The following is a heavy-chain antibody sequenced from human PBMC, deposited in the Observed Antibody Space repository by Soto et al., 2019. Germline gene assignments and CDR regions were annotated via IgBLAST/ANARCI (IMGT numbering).Heavy chain of an antibody. CDR2: ISTDASST. V-gene: IGHV3-74*01. CDR3: ARLPNKSPQN. CDR1: GFTFSSYW. Sequence: EVQLVESGGGLVQPGGSLRLSCAASGFTFSSYWMHWVRQAPGKGLLWVSSISTDASSTSYADPVKGRFTISRDNAKNTLYLQMNSVIAEDTAVYYCARLPNKSPQNWGQGTLVIVSP. J-gene: IGHJ1*01.